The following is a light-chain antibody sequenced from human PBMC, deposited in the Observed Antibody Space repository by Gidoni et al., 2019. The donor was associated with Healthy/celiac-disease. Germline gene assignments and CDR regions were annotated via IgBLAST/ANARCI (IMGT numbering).Light chain of an antibody. CDR3: QQYYSTPLFT. CDR2: WAS. CDR1: QSVLYSSNNKNY. Sequence: DIVITQSPDSLAVSLGERATINCKSSQSVLYSSNNKNYLAWYQQKPGQPPKLLIYWASTRESGVPERFSGSGSGTDFTLTISSLQAEDVAVYYCQQYYSTPLFTFGPGTKVDIK. J-gene: IGKJ3*01. V-gene: IGKV4-1*01.